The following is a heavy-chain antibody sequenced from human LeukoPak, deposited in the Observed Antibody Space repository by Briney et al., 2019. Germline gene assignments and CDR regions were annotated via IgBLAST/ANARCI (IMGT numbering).Heavy chain of an antibody. V-gene: IGHV3-33*01. CDR1: GFSFSSYG. CDR3: ARDSDSSGWPLDY. D-gene: IGHD6-19*01. Sequence: GRSLRLSCAASGFSFSSYGMHWVRQAPGRGLEWVAVISYDGSNKYYADSVKGRFTISRDNSNNTLYLQMNSLRAGDTAVYYCARDSDSSGWPLDYWGQGTLVTVSS. CDR2: ISYDGSNK. J-gene: IGHJ4*02.